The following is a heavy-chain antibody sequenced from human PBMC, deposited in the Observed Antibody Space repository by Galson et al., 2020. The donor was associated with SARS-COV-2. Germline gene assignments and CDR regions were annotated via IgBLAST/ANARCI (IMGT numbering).Heavy chain of an antibody. CDR3: ARGGLFGELLVSFDY. J-gene: IGHJ4*02. CDR1: GFTFTNYA. Sequence: PRGSLRLSCAASGFTFTNYAMNWVRQAPGKGLEWVSVFSGSGGVTYYADSVKGRFTVSRDDSKNTLFLQMNSLRADDTAVYFCARGGLFGELLVSFDYWGQGTLVTVSS. V-gene: IGHV3-23*01. D-gene: IGHD3-10*01. CDR2: FSGSGGVT.